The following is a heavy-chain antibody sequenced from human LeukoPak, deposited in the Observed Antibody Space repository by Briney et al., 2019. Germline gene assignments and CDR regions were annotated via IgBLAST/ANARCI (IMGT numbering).Heavy chain of an antibody. V-gene: IGHV3-9*01. J-gene: IGHJ6*02. CDR2: ISWNSGSI. CDR3: ARGNPYDSSGYGMDV. Sequence: GGSLRLSCAASGFTFDDYAMHWVRQAPGKGLEWVSGISWNSGSIGYADSVKGRFTISRDNAKNSLYLQMNSLRDEDTAVYYCARGNPYDSSGYGMDVWGQGTTVTVSS. D-gene: IGHD3-22*01. CDR1: GFTFDDYA.